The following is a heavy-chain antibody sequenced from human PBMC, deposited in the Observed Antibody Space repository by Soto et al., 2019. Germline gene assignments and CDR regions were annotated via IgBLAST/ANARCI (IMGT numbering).Heavy chain of an antibody. CDR3: AKSPSYPVHFDY. CDR1: GFTFSSYG. J-gene: IGHJ4*02. Sequence: QVQLVESGGGVVQPGRSLRLSCAASGFTFSSYGMHWVRQAPGKGLEWVAVISYDGSNKYYADSVKGRFTISRDNSKNTLYLQMHSLRAEDTAVYYCAKSPSYPVHFDYWGQGTLVTVSS. CDR2: ISYDGSNK. V-gene: IGHV3-30*18. D-gene: IGHD1-26*01.